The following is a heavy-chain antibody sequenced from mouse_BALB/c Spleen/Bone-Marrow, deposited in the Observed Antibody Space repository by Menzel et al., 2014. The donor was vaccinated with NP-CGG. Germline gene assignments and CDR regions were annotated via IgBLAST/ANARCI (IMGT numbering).Heavy chain of an antibody. J-gene: IGHJ3*01. CDR3: TRGGGSSYVEFAY. CDR2: IYPGNSDT. Sequence: EVQLVESGTVLARPGASVKMSCKASGYTFTSYWMHWVKQRPGQGLEWIGAIYPGNSDTSYNQKFKGKAKLTAVTSTSTAYMELSSLTNEDSAVYYCTRGGGSSYVEFAYWGQGTLATVSA. V-gene: IGHV1-5*01. CDR1: GYTFTSYW. D-gene: IGHD1-1*01.